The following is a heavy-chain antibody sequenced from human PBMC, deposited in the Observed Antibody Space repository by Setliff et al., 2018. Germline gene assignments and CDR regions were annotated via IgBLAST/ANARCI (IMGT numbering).Heavy chain of an antibody. CDR1: GYSISSGYY. V-gene: IGHV4-38-2*01. CDR2: IYHSGST. J-gene: IGHJ6*03. D-gene: IGHD3-10*01. Sequence: PSETLSLTCAVSGYSISSGYYWGWIRQPPGKGLEWIGNIYHSGSTYYNPSLKSRFTISRDNSKNTLYLQMNSLRAEDTAVYYCARGIWFGGSDYYMDVWGKGTTVTVS. CDR3: ARGIWFGGSDYYMDV.